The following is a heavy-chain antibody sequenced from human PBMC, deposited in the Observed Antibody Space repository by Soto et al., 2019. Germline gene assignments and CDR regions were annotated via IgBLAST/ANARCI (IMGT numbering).Heavy chain of an antibody. J-gene: IGHJ6*02. CDR3: ARELGGPRPDYYYYYGMDV. Sequence: GGSLRLSCAASGFTFSSYAMHWVRQAPGKGLEWVAVISYDGSNKYYADSVKGRFTISRDNSKNTLYLQMNSLRAEDTAVYYCARELGGPRPDYYYYYGMDVWGQRTTVTVSS. CDR1: GFTFSSYA. V-gene: IGHV3-30-3*01. D-gene: IGHD2-15*01. CDR2: ISYDGSNK.